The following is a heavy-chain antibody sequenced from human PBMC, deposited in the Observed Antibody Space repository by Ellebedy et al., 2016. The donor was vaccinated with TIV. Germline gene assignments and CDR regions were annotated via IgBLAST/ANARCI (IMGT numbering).Heavy chain of an antibody. J-gene: IGHJ5*02. CDR1: GFSFSTYG. D-gene: IGHD4-17*01. CDR2: IYQDGSDQ. Sequence: GESLKISCVASGFSFSTYGMHWVRQAPGKGLEWVANIYQDGSDQYYVDSVKGRFTISRDNVNKSLFLQMNSLRVEDTAVYYCARRGSYGDYAVQINSWLDTWGQGTLVTVSS. CDR3: ARRGSYGDYAVQINSWLDT. V-gene: IGHV3-7*01.